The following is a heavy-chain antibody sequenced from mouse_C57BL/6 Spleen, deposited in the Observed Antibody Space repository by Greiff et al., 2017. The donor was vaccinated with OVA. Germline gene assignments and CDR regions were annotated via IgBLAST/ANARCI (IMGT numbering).Heavy chain of an antibody. CDR2: IDPSDSYT. J-gene: IGHJ1*03. CDR1: GYTFTSYW. CDR3: ARQGDFDV. V-gene: IGHV1-50*01. Sequence: QVQLKQPGAELVKPGASVKLSCKASGYTFTSYWMQWVKQRPGQGLEWIGEIDPSDSYTNYNQKFKGKATLTVDTSSSTAYMQLSSLTSEDSAVYYCARQGDFDVWGTGTTVTVSS.